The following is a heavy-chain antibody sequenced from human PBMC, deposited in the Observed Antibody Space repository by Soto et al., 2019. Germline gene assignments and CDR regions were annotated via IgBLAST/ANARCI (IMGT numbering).Heavy chain of an antibody. CDR2: INPNSGDT. D-gene: IGHD4-17*01. CDR3: ARGLLSLTTAFDY. Sequence: XSVKVSYKASGYSFITYDINWVRHAAGQGLEWMGWINPNSGDTDYAQKFQGWVTMTRDTSISTAYMVLNRLKSDDTAVYYCARGLLSLTTAFDYWGQGTLVTVSS. J-gene: IGHJ4*02. V-gene: IGHV1-2*04. CDR1: GYSFITYD.